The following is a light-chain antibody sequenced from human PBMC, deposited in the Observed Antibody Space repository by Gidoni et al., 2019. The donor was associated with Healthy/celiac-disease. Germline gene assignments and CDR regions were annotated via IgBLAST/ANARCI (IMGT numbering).Light chain of an antibody. V-gene: IGLV1-44*01. CDR1: SSNIGSNT. CDR3: AAWDDSLNVFYV. Sequence: QSVLTQPPSASGTPGQRGTISCSGSSSNIGSNTVNWYQQLPGTAPKLLIYSNNQRPSGVPDRFSGSKSGTSAPLAISGLQSEDEADYYCAAWDDSLNVFYVFGTGTKVTVL. CDR2: SNN. J-gene: IGLJ1*01.